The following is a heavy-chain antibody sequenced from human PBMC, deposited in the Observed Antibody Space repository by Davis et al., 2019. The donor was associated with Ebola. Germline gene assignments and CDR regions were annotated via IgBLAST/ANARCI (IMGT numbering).Heavy chain of an antibody. V-gene: IGHV1-46*01. CDR1: VYTFSSYY. CDR3: ARAELRFPSVSGMDV. CDR2: IYPSCGST. D-gene: IGHD3-16*01. J-gene: IGHJ6*02. Sequence: ASVMVFCKASVYTFSSYYMYWVRQPPGPGLEWMGIIYPSCGSTSYGQKFQGRVTMNRETSTSTVYMELSSLRSEDTAVYYCARAELRFPSVSGMDVWGQGTTVTVSS.